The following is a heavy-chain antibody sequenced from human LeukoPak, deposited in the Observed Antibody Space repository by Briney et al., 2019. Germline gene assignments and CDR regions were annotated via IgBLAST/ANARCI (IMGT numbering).Heavy chain of an antibody. J-gene: IGHJ4*02. D-gene: IGHD4-17*01. CDR1: GFTFSSYA. V-gene: IGHV3-23*01. CDR2: ISGSGGST. CDR3: AKDLTTVTSQGDY. Sequence: GGSLRLSCAASGFTFSSYAMSWVRQAPGKGLEWVSAISGSGGSTYYADSVKGRFTISRDNSKNTLYLQMNSLRPEDTAIYYCAKDLTTVTSQGDYWGQGTLVTVSS.